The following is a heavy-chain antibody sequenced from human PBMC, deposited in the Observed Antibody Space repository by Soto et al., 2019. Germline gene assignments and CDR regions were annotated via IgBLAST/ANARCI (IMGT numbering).Heavy chain of an antibody. CDR2: MNPNSGNT. CDR3: ARAWAITIFGVVINYYFDY. D-gene: IGHD3-3*01. J-gene: IGHJ4*02. CDR1: GYTFTSYV. Sequence: QVQLVQSGAEVKKPGASVKVSCKASGYTFTSYVINWVRQATGQGLEWMGWMNPNSGNTGYAQKFQGRVTMTRNTSISTAYMELSSLRSEDTAVYYCARAWAITIFGVVINYYFDYWGQGTLVTVSS. V-gene: IGHV1-8*01.